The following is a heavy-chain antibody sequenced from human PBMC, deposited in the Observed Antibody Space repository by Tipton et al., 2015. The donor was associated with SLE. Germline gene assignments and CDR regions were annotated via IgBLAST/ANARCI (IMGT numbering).Heavy chain of an antibody. CDR2: IYYSGST. V-gene: IGHV4-59*08. CDR1: GGSISSYY. D-gene: IGHD6-13*01. Sequence: TLSLTCTVSGGSISSYYWSWIRQPPGKGLVWIGYIYYSGSTNYNPSLRSRVTISVDTSKNQFSLKLSSVTAADTAVYYCARFSLAAAGTWFDPWGQGTLVTVSS. CDR3: ARFSLAAAGTWFDP. J-gene: IGHJ5*02.